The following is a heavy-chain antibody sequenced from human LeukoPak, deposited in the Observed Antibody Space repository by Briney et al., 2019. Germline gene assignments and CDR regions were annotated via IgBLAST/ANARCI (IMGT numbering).Heavy chain of an antibody. J-gene: IGHJ4*02. Sequence: SETLSLTCTVSADSLSSGGHYWAWIRQFLGKGLESIGFIHHSGRSRHNPSLKDRVAISVDTSRKQLALKLSSVTAADTAMYYCARGGNRFGGFYFDYWGQGIQVIVSS. D-gene: IGHD3-10*01. V-gene: IGHV4-31*03. CDR3: ARGGNRFGGFYFDY. CDR1: ADSLSSGGHY. CDR2: IHHSGRS.